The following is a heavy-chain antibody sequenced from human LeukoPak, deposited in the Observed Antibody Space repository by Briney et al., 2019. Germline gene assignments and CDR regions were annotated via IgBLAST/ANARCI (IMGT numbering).Heavy chain of an antibody. V-gene: IGHV4-38-2*02. J-gene: IGHJ3*02. D-gene: IGHD3-10*01. CDR2: IYHSGST. CDR3: ASYYYGSGSPLPDAFNI. CDR1: GYSISSGYY. Sequence: SETLSLTCTVSGYSISSGYYWGWIRQPPGKGLEWIGSIYHSGSTYYNPSLKSRVTISVDTSKNQFSLKLSSVTAADTAVYYCASYYYGSGSPLPDAFNIWGQGTMVTVSS.